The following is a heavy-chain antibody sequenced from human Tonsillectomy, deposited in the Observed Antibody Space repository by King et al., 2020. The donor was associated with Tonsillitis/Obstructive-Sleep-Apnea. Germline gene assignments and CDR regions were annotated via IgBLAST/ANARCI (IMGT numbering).Heavy chain of an antibody. CDR3: ASRPYYDSSGYFDAFDI. Sequence: VQLVESGGGLIQPGGSLRLSCAASGFTVSSNYMSWVRQAPGKGLEWVSVIYSGGSTYYADSVKGRFTISRDNSKNTLYLQMNSRRAEDTALYYCASRPYYDSSGYFDAFDIWGQGKMVTVSS. CDR2: IYSGGST. J-gene: IGHJ3*02. CDR1: GFTVSSNY. D-gene: IGHD3-22*01. V-gene: IGHV3-53*01.